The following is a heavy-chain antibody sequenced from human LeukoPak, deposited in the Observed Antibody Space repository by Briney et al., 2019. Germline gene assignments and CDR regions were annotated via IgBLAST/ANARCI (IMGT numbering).Heavy chain of an antibody. D-gene: IGHD2-15*01. CDR1: GGSISSYY. Sequence: SETPSLTCTVSGGSISSYYWSWIRQPAGKGLWWIGRIYTSGSTNYNPSLKSRVTMSVDTSKNQFSLKLSSVTAEDTAVYYCARDVYCSGGSCSNWFDPWGQGTLVTVSS. V-gene: IGHV4-4*07. J-gene: IGHJ5*02. CDR2: IYTSGST. CDR3: ARDVYCSGGSCSNWFDP.